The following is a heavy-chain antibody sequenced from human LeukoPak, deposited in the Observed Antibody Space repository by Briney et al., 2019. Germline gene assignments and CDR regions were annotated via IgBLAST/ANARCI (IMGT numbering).Heavy chain of an antibody. CDR1: GYTFTSYA. J-gene: IGHJ5*02. CDR2: INAGNGNT. V-gene: IGHV1-3*01. CDR3: ARGAPLVYGDYVGFDP. D-gene: IGHD4-17*01. Sequence: ASVKVSCKASGYTFTSYAMHWVRQAPGQRLEWMGWINAGNGNTKYSQKFQGRVTITRDTSASTAYMELSSLRSEDTAVYYCARGAPLVYGDYVGFDPWGQGTLVTVSS.